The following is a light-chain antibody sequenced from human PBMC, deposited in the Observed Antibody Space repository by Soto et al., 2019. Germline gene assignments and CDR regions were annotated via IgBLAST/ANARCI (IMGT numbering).Light chain of an antibody. CDR3: ATWDDRLRAYL. CDR2: RNG. Sequence: QSVLTQPPSASGTPGQRVTISCSGSSSNIGTYYVDWYQQLPGTAPKLLIHRNGQRPSGVPDRFSGSKSGTSASLAISGLRSEDEADYYCATWDDRLRAYLIGAGTKLTVL. V-gene: IGLV1-47*01. CDR1: SSNIGTYY. J-gene: IGLJ1*01.